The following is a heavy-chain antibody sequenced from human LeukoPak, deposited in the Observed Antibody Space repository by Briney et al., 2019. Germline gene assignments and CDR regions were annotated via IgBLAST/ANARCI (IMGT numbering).Heavy chain of an antibody. CDR2: IYYSGST. Sequence: SETLSLTCTVSGGSISSSSYYWGWIRQPPGKGLEWIGSIYYSGSTYYNPSLKSRVTISVDTSKNQFSLKLSSVTAADTAVYYCARDRLRGGYVDYWGQGTLVTVSS. CDR1: GGSISSSSYY. V-gene: IGHV4-39*07. CDR3: ARDRLRGGYVDY. J-gene: IGHJ4*02. D-gene: IGHD3-16*01.